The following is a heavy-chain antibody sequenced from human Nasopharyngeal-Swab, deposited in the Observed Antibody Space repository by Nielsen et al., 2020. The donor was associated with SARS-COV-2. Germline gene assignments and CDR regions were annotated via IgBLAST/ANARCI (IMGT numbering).Heavy chain of an antibody. CDR1: GYTFTSYG. CDR2: ISAYNGNT. D-gene: IGHD3-22*01. Sequence: ASVTVSCKASGYTFTSYGISWVRQAPGQGLEWMGWISAYNGNTNYAQKLQGRVTMTTDTSTSTAYMELRSLRSDDTAVYYCARDLTMIDAFDIWGQGTMVTVSS. V-gene: IGHV1-18*01. J-gene: IGHJ3*02. CDR3: ARDLTMIDAFDI.